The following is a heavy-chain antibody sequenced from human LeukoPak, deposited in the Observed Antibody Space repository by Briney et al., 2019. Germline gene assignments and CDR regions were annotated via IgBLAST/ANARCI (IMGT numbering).Heavy chain of an antibody. V-gene: IGHV3-21*01. CDR3: ARAQTLPLVTSPITLNWFDP. Sequence: GGSLRLSCAASGFTFSSYSMNWVRQAPGKGLEWVSSISSSSSYIYYADSVKGRFTISRDNAKNSLYLQTNSLRAEDTAVYYCARAQTLPLVTSPITLNWFDPWGQGTLVTVSS. CDR1: GFTFSSYS. CDR2: ISSSSSYI. J-gene: IGHJ5*02. D-gene: IGHD2-2*01.